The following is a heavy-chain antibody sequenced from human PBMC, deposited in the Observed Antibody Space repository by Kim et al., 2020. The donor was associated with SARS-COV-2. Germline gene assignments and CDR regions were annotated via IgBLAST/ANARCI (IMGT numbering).Heavy chain of an antibody. J-gene: IGHJ4*02. V-gene: IGHV3-7*03. CDR3: ARDNYYDY. D-gene: IGHD3-22*01. CDR2: GSEK. Sequence: GSEKNYVDAVKDRFTISRDNAKRSLYLQMNSLRAEDTAVYYCARDNYYDYWGQGTLVTVFS.